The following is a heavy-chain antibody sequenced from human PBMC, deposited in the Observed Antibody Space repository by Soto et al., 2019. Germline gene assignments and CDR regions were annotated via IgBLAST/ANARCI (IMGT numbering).Heavy chain of an antibody. J-gene: IGHJ4*02. V-gene: IGHV4-4*07. Sequence: ASETLSLTCTVSGGSFSSYYWSWIRQPSGKGLEWIGRIYASGNTNYNPSLKRRVTMSVDTSKNQFSLKLSSVTAADTAVYYCERDLKFEQADYWGQGSQVTVSS. CDR1: GGSFSSYY. CDR3: ERDLKFEQADY. D-gene: IGHD3-10*01. CDR2: IYASGNT.